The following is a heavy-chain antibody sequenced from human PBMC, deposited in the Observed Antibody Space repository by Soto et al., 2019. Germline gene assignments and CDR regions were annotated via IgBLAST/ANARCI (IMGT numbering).Heavy chain of an antibody. D-gene: IGHD2-15*01. CDR1: GFTFSSYA. J-gene: IGHJ6*03. Sequence: GGSLRLSCAASGFTFSSYAMSWVRQAPGKGLEWVSAISGSGGSTYYADSVKGRFNISRDNSKNTLYLQKNSLRAEDTAVYYCAKGGIRQSYSYYYMDVWGKGTTVTVSS. CDR2: ISGSGGST. V-gene: IGHV3-23*01. CDR3: AKGGIRQSYSYYYMDV.